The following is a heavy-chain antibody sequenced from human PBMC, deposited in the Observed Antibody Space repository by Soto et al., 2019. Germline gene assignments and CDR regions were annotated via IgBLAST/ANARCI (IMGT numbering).Heavy chain of an antibody. CDR1: GAPITINY. D-gene: IGHD2-15*01. J-gene: IGHJ4*01. CDR3: GGDVGGPYDH. V-gene: IGHV4-59*01. Sequence: SETLSLTCTVSGAPITINYWSWIRQAPGKGLEWIGYIYYSGSTTYNPSLKSRVTTSAGPSKDQFPLKLKSMTAPDPALYYCGGDVGGPYDHWGPGILVTVS. CDR2: IYYSGST.